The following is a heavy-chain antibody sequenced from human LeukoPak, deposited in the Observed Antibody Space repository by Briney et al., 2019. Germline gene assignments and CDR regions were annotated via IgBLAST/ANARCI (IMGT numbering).Heavy chain of an antibody. Sequence: GGSLRLSCAASGFTFDNYGMSWVRQAPGKGLEWVSGINWNGGHTDYADSVKGRFTISRDNAKDSVYLQMNSLRAEDTALYYCAREGYSGSYYPSYWGQGTLFTVSS. CDR1: GFTFDNYG. J-gene: IGHJ4*02. CDR2: INWNGGHT. V-gene: IGHV3-20*04. D-gene: IGHD1-26*01. CDR3: AREGYSGSYYPSY.